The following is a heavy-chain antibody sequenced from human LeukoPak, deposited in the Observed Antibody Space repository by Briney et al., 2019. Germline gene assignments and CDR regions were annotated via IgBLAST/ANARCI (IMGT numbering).Heavy chain of an antibody. V-gene: IGHV4-30-4*01. CDR3: ATKPNGAYYFDL. D-gene: IGHD4-17*01. CDR1: GGSLSTGDYY. CDR2: VHHSGQSGYI. Sequence: SETLSLTCTVSGGSLSTGDYYWSWIRQPPGKGLEWIEYVHHSGQSGYIYYNPSLKSRVVISVDMSNNQVSLHLSSGTAADTAVYYCATKPNGAYYFDLWGQGALVTVSA. J-gene: IGHJ4*02.